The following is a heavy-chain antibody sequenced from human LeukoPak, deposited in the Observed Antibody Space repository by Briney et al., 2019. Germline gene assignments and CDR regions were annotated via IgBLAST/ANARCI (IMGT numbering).Heavy chain of an antibody. CDR3: ARGTWEPRPYYFDS. J-gene: IGHJ4*02. CDR2: INAGNDDK. V-gene: IGHV1-3*01. CDR1: GYSFTNYA. Sequence: ASVKISCKASGYSFTNYAMQWVRQAPGQRLEWMGWINAGNDDKRFSQKFQDRVTITRDTSASTSYMELSSLTSEDTAVYYCARGTWEPRPYYFDSWGQGTLVTVSS. D-gene: IGHD1-14*01.